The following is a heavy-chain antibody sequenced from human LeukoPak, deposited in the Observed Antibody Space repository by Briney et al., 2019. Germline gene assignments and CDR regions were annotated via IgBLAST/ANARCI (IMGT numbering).Heavy chain of an antibody. Sequence: GGSLRLSCAASGFTFSSYGMHWVRQAPGKGLEWVANMDPTGSQKRYVDFVKGRFTISKDNPGASLYLDMHSLRAEDTAIYYCAIWTSGNYWGQGTLVTVSS. CDR1: GFTFSSYG. CDR2: MDPTGSQK. CDR3: AIWTSGNY. D-gene: IGHD1-1*01. J-gene: IGHJ4*02. V-gene: IGHV3-7*01.